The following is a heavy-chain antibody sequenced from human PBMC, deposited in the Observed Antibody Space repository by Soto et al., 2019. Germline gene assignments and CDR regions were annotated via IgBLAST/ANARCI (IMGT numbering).Heavy chain of an antibody. CDR2: ITSSDSTI. Sequence: QVQLVESGGGLVKPGGSLRLSCAASGFTFSDSYMSWIRQAPGRGLEWISYITSSDSTIHYADSVKGRFTITRDNAKNSLYLQINSLRAEDPGVYYCARVGSSGWYVDYWGQGTLVTVSS. V-gene: IGHV3-11*01. J-gene: IGHJ4*02. D-gene: IGHD6-19*01. CDR1: GFTFSDSY. CDR3: ARVGSSGWYVDY.